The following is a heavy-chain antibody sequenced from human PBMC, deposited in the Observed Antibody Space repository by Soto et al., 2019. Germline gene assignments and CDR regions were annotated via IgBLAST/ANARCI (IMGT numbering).Heavy chain of an antibody. V-gene: IGHV3-30-3*01. J-gene: IGHJ5*02. CDR3: ARVTGINSWYYWFDP. CDR2: ISYDGTNK. D-gene: IGHD6-13*01. CDR1: GFTFSSYT. Sequence: GGSLRLSCAASGFTFSSYTMHWVRQAPGKGLEWVAAISYDGTNKYYAESVKGRFTISRDNSKNTLYLQMDSLRVEDTAVYYCARVTGINSWYYWFDPWGKGTLVTVSS.